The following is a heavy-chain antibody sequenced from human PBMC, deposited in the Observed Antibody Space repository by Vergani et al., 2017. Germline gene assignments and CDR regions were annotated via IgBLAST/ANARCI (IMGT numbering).Heavy chain of an antibody. CDR1: GYTFTGYY. CDR3: ARGIAVAGKDWYFDL. V-gene: IGHV1-2*04. J-gene: IGHJ2*01. CDR2: INPNSGGT. D-gene: IGHD6-19*01. Sequence: QVQLVQSGAEVKKPGASVKVSCKASGYTFTGYYMHWVRQAPGQGLEWMGRINPNSGGTNYAQKFQGWVTMTRDTSISTAYMELGRLRSDDTAVYYCARGIAVAGKDWYFDLWGRGTLVTVSS.